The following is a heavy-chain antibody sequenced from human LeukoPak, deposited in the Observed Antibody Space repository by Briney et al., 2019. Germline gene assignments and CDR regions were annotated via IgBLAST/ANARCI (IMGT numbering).Heavy chain of an antibody. CDR2: LNPSTGGT. CDR1: VYTLTVYS. D-gene: IGHD4/OR15-4a*01. J-gene: IGHJ4*02. V-gene: IGHV1-2*02. CDR3: RAGHSYGDFDY. Sequence: ASVKVSCKSSVYTLTVYSTHCVPRAPGQGLEWMGWLNPSTGGTKSAEKFQGRVTVTRDTSITTAYMELSSLTSDDTSIYLCRAGHSYGDFDYWGQGTPVTVSS.